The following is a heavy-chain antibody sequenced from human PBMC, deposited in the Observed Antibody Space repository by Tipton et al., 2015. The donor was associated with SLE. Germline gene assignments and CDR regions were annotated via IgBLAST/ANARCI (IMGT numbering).Heavy chain of an antibody. CDR1: GFTFDDYA. CDR3: AREMDDSSSRSWSLDV. J-gene: IGHJ6*04. Sequence: SLRLSCAASGFTFDDYAMHWVRQAPGKGLEWVSGISWNSGSIGYADSVKGRFTISRDNAKNSLYLQMNTLRAGDTAIYYCAREMDDSSSRSWSLDVWGKGTTVTVSS. D-gene: IGHD6-13*01. CDR2: ISWNSGSI. V-gene: IGHV3-9*01.